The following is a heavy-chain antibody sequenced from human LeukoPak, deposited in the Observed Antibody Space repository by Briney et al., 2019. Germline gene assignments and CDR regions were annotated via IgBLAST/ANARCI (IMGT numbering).Heavy chain of an antibody. CDR3: AKDYSYAPRGDYYYMDV. J-gene: IGHJ6*03. D-gene: IGHD5-18*01. CDR2: ISGSGGST. Sequence: PGGSLRHSCVASGFTFITYGMSWVRQAPGKGLEWVSAISGSGGSTYYADSVKGRFTISRDNSKNTLYLQMNSLRAEDTAVYYCAKDYSYAPRGDYYYMDVWGKGTTVTVSS. CDR1: GFTFITYG. V-gene: IGHV3-23*01.